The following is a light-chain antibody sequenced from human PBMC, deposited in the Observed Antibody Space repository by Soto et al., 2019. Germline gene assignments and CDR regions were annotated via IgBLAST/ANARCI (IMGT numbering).Light chain of an antibody. CDR3: PLT. CDR1: EDVAKF. Sequence: EIQMTQSPSTLSASVGDTVSVTCRASEDVAKFLAWHQQKPGRAPEILISDASDLKSGVPSRFRGSGSGTDFTLTIRLQVIPVNGLTMPPLTFGGGTKVEIK. V-gene: IGKV1-5*01. CDR2: DAS. J-gene: IGKJ4*01.